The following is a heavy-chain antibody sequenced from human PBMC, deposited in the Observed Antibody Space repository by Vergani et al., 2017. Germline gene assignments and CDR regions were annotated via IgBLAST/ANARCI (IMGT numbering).Heavy chain of an antibody. D-gene: IGHD4-17*01. V-gene: IGHV3-7*01. CDR1: GFTFSSYW. CDR3: ARDYGDFFYWYFDL. CDR2: IKRDGSEK. Sequence: EVQLVESGGGLVQPGGSLRLSCAASGFTFSSYWMSWVRQAPGKGLEWVANIKRDGSEKYYVDSVKGRFTISRDNAKNSLYLQMNSLRAEDTAVYYCARDYGDFFYWYFDLWGRGTLVTVSS. J-gene: IGHJ2*01.